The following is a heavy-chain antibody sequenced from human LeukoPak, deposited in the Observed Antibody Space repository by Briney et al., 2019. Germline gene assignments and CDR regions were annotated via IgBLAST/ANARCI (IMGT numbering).Heavy chain of an antibody. J-gene: IGHJ4*02. CDR3: ARERRYCSGVNCYSGLDY. Sequence: PGGSLRLSCAASGFTFSSYSLNWVRQAPGKGLEWVSIIYSSGNTYYADSVKGRFIISRDNSKNTLYLQMTSLRLEGTAVYYCARERRYCSGVNCYSGLDYWGQGTRVTVSS. CDR2: IYSSGNT. V-gene: IGHV3-53*01. D-gene: IGHD2-15*01. CDR1: GFTFSSYS.